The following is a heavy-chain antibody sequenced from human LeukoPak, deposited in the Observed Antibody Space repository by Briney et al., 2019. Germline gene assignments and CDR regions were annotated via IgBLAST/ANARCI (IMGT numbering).Heavy chain of an antibody. CDR3: ARHMKQQRPPRYYYYGMDV. CDR2: IYHSGST. J-gene: IGHJ6*02. D-gene: IGHD1-1*01. Sequence: SETLSLTCAVSGGSISSGGYSWSWIRQPPGKGLEWIGYIYHSGSTYYNPSLKSRVTISVDTSKNQFSLKLSSVTAADTAVYYCARHMKQQRPPRYYYYGMDVWGQGTTVTVSS. V-gene: IGHV4-30-2*03. CDR1: GGSISSGGYS.